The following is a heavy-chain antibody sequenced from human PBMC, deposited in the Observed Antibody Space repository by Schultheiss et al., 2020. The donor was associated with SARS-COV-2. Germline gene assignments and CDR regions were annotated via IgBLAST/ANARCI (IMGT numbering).Heavy chain of an antibody. J-gene: IGHJ4*02. V-gene: IGHV3-30*18. D-gene: IGHD6-6*01. CDR1: GFTFSSYG. CDR3: AKDEQYSSSFGDY. Sequence: GESLKISCAASGFTFSSYGMHWVRQAPGKGLEWVAVISYDGSNKYYADSVKGRFTISRDNSKNTLYLQMNSLRAEDTAVYYCAKDEQYSSSFGDYWGQGTLVTVSS. CDR2: ISYDGSNK.